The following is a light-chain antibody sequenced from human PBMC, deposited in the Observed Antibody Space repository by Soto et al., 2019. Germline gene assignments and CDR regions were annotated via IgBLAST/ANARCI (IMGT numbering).Light chain of an antibody. J-gene: IGKJ1*01. CDR2: GAS. CDR1: QSVSSN. Sequence: VMTQSPSTLSVYTGERATLSCRASQSVSSNLAWYQQKPGQAPRLLIYGASSRATGIPDRFSGSGPGTDFTLTISRLEPEDFAVYYCQQYGSSGTFGQGTKVDI. CDR3: QQYGSSGT. V-gene: IGKV3-20*01.